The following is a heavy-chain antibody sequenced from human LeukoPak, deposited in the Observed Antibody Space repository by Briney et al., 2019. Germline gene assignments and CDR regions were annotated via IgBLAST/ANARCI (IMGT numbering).Heavy chain of an antibody. Sequence: ASVKVSCKVSGYTLTELSMHWVRQAPGKGLEWMGGFDSEDGETIYAQKFQGRVTMTEDTSTDTAYMELSSLRSEDTAVYYCATDAGGSSWPRFDYWGQGTLVTVSS. V-gene: IGHV1-24*01. J-gene: IGHJ4*02. CDR1: GYTLTELS. CDR3: ATDAGGSSWPRFDY. D-gene: IGHD6-13*01. CDR2: FDSEDGET.